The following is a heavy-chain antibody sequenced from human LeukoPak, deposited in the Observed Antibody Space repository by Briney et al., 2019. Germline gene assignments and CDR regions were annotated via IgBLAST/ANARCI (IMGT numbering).Heavy chain of an antibody. Sequence: PSETLSLTCAVYGGSFGGYYWNWIRQPPGMGLEWIGEINHSGSTNHNPSLKSRVTISVDTSKSQFSLKLTSVTAADTAVYFCARNSAYSSSSGTNLWGQGTLITVSS. CDR2: INHSGST. V-gene: IGHV4-34*01. D-gene: IGHD6-6*01. CDR3: ARNSAYSSSSGTNL. J-gene: IGHJ4*02. CDR1: GGSFGGYY.